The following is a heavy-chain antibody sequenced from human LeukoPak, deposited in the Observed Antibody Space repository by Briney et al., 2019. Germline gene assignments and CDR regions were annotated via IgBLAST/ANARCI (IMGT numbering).Heavy chain of an antibody. V-gene: IGHV4-59*01. J-gene: IGHJ6*02. CDR1: GGSISSYY. Sequence: SETLSLTCTVSGGSISSYYWSWIRQPPGKGLEWIGYIYYSGSTNYNPSLKSRVTISVDTSKNQFSLKLSSVTAADTAVYYCARNDYGDLGGYYYGMDVWGQGTTVTVSS. CDR3: ARNDYGDLGGYYYGMDV. D-gene: IGHD4-17*01. CDR2: IYYSGST.